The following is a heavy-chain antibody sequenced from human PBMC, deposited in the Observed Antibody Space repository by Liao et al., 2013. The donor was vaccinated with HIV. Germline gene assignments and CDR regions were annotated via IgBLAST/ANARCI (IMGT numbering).Heavy chain of an antibody. J-gene: IGHJ3*01. CDR2: IYHTGST. Sequence: QLQLQESGPGLVKPSETLSLTCTVSGGSISSSSYYWGWIRQPPGKGLEWIGCIYHTGSTYYNPSLKSRVTISVDRSKNQFSLKLSSVTAADTAVYYCARVPHYDGSGYPLDLWGQGTVVTVSS. CDR3: ARVPHYDGSGYPLDL. D-gene: IGHD3-22*01. CDR1: GGSISSSSYY. V-gene: IGHV4-39*07.